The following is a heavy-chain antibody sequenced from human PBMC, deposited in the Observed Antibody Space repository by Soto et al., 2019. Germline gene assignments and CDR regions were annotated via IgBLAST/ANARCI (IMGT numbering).Heavy chain of an antibody. J-gene: IGHJ4*02. V-gene: IGHV3-9*01. Sequence: GGSLRLSCAVSGFTFDDNAMHWVRQAPEKGLKWVSGINWKSDIGYADSVKGRFTISRDNAENSLYLQMNSLRAEDTALYYCAISQDRGGRTTFIYWGQGTQVTVSS. D-gene: IGHD3-16*01. CDR2: INWKSDI. CDR1: GFTFDDNA. CDR3: AISQDRGGRTTFIY.